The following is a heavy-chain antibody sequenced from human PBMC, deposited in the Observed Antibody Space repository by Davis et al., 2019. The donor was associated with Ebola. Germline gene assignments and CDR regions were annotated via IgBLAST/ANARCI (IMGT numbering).Heavy chain of an antibody. CDR3: ARSTGQPDY. Sequence: GESLKISCAASGFTFSSYAMRWVRQAPEKGLEWVSTVTDGGGVSTYYADSVKGRFTISRDNAKNTLYLQMNSLRAEDTALYYCARSTGQPDYWGPGSLVTVSS. CDR2: VTDGGGVST. D-gene: IGHD1-14*01. V-gene: IGHV3-23*01. J-gene: IGHJ4*02. CDR1: GFTFSSYA.